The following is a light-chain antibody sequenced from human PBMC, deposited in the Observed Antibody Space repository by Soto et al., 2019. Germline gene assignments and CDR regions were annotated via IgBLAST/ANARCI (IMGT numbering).Light chain of an antibody. V-gene: IGKV3-20*01. CDR2: GES. J-gene: IGKJ4*01. CDR1: QSVSSSF. Sequence: EIVLTQSPGTLSLSPGERATLSCRASQSVSSSFLAWYQQKPGQAPRLLIYGESSRATGIPDRFSGSGSGTDFTITISRLEPEDVALYYCQQYGRSPLNFGGGTKVEIK. CDR3: QQYGRSPLN.